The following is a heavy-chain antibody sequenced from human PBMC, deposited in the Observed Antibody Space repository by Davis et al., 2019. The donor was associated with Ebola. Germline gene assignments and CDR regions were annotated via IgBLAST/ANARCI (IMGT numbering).Heavy chain of an antibody. V-gene: IGHV3-11*04. Sequence: GESLKISCEVSGFTFSDYYMSWIRQAPGKGLEWIAYIGPSGNSFYCADSVKGRFTISRDNAKNSLYLQMNSLRAEDTAVYYCARQYCSDTTCYTDAFDVWGQGTWVTVSS. CDR3: ARQYCSDTTCYTDAFDV. CDR1: GFTFSDYY. J-gene: IGHJ3*01. CDR2: IGPSGNSF. D-gene: IGHD2-2*02.